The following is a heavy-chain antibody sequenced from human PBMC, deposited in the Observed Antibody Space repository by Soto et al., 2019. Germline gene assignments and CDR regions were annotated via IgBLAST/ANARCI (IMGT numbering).Heavy chain of an antibody. CDR2: INPTDGNR. Sequence: ASVKVSCKASGYTFTDYYIHWVRQAPGQGLEWMGWINPTDGNRNFAQKFEDRVTMTTATSTNTVFLELRSLKSDDTAIYYCARDRLRGYDSSGFYSWGQGTLVTVSS. CDR1: GYTFTDYY. J-gene: IGHJ4*02. V-gene: IGHV1-2*02. D-gene: IGHD3-22*01. CDR3: ARDRLRGYDSSGFYS.